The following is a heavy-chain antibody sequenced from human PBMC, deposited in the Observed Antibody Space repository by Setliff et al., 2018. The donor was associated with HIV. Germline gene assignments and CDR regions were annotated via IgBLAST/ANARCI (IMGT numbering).Heavy chain of an antibody. D-gene: IGHD2-2*01. Sequence: PSETLSLTCTVSGGSISSDVYYWGWIRQPPGKALEWIGDIHYTGSTHYNMSLTSRVTMSVDTSKNQFSLGLNSVTAADTAVYYCARRGEDCSRTSCYAFDVWGHGAMVTVSS. V-gene: IGHV4-39*01. J-gene: IGHJ3*01. CDR2: IHYTGST. CDR1: GGSISSDVYY. CDR3: ARRGEDCSRTSCYAFDV.